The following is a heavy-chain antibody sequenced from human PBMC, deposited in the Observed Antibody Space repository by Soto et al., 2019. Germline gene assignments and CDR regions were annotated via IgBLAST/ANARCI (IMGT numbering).Heavy chain of an antibody. CDR1: GFTFSSYA. CDR3: AKDSPLRHVSSTSVIYYYYGMDV. Sequence: GGSLRLSCAASGFTFSSYAMSWVRQAPGKGLEWVSAISGSGGSTYYADSVKGRFTISTDNSKNTLYLQINSLRAEDTAVYYSAKDSPLRHVSSTSVIYYYYGMDVWGQGTTVTVSS. J-gene: IGHJ6*02. D-gene: IGHD6-6*01. V-gene: IGHV3-23*01. CDR2: ISGSGGST.